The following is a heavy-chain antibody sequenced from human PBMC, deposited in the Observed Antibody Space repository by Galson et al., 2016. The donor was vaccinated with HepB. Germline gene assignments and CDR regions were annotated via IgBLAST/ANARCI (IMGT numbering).Heavy chain of an antibody. V-gene: IGHV3-23*01. Sequence: SLRLSCAASGFTFSSFAMSWVRQAPGKGLEWVSAIRPSGSMSYYADSVRGRFTISRDNSKNTLFLQMDSLRADDTAVYYCARELNMVVTPSIDYWGQGTLVTVSS. D-gene: IGHD4-23*01. CDR3: ARELNMVVTPSIDY. CDR2: IRPSGSMS. CDR1: GFTFSSFA. J-gene: IGHJ4*02.